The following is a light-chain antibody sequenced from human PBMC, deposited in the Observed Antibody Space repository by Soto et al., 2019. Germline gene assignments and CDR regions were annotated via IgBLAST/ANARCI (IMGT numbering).Light chain of an antibody. Sequence: QSVLTQPASVSGSPGQSITISCTGTSSDVGSYNLVSWYQQHPGKAPKLMIYEGSKRPSGVSNRVAGSKSGNTASLTISGLQAEDEADYYCCSYAGSPTFYVFGSGTKVTVL. CDR3: CSYAGSPTFYV. CDR1: SSDVGSYNL. V-gene: IGLV2-23*01. J-gene: IGLJ1*01. CDR2: EGS.